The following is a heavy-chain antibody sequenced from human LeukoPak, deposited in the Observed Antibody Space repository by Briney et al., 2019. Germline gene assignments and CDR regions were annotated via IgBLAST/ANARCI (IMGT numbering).Heavy chain of an antibody. Sequence: GGSLRLSCAASGFPFSFYWMSWVRQAPGKGLEWVANIRHDGSETYYVDSLRGRFTISRDNAKNLVYLHMSSLRAEDTAIYYCARDETYDYESNGYLDFWGQGTVVTVSS. CDR2: IRHDGSET. CDR3: ARDETYDYESNGYLDF. D-gene: IGHD3-22*01. V-gene: IGHV3-7*01. CDR1: GFPFSFYW. J-gene: IGHJ4*02.